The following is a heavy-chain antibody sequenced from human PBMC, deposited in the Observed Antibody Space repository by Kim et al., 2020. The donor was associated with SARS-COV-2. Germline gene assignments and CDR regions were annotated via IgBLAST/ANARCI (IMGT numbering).Heavy chain of an antibody. Sequence: SRVTISVDTSKTPFSLKLSSVTAADTAVYYCARVGTYYDILTGYFDYWGQGTLVTVSS. D-gene: IGHD3-9*01. J-gene: IGHJ4*02. V-gene: IGHV4-31*02. CDR3: ARVGTYYDILTGYFDY.